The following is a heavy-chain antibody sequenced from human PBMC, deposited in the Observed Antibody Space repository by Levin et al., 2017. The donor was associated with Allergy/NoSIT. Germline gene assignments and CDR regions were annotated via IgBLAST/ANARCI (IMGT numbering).Heavy chain of an antibody. D-gene: IGHD5-24*01. V-gene: IGHV3-74*01. CDR1: GFTFSSYW. Sequence: GGSLRLSCAASGFTFSSYWMHWVRQAPGKGLVWVSRIKSDGSITTYADSVKGRFTISRDNAKNTLYLQMNSLRAVDTAVYYCTRDRERRDGYNWGVDYWGQGTLVTVSS. CDR3: TRDRERRDGYNWGVDY. CDR2: IKSDGSIT. J-gene: IGHJ4*02.